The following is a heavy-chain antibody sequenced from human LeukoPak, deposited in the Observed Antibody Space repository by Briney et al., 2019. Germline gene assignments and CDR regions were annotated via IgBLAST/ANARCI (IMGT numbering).Heavy chain of an antibody. CDR2: MNPNSGNT. V-gene: IGHV1-8*01. CDR1: GYTFTSYD. D-gene: IGHD6-13*01. Sequence: ASVKVSCKASGYTFTSYDINWVRQATGQGLEWMGWMNPNSGNTGYAQKFQGRVTMTRNTSISTAYMELSSLRSEDTAVYYCAKDRGGLRIGIAAMYYFDYWGQGTLVTVSS. J-gene: IGHJ4*02. CDR3: AKDRGGLRIGIAAMYYFDY.